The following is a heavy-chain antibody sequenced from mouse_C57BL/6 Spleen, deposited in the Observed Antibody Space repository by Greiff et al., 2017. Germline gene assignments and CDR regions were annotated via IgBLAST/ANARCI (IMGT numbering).Heavy chain of an antibody. J-gene: IGHJ4*01. CDR2: IHPYSGST. CDR1: GYTFTSYW. V-gene: IGHV1-64*01. CDR3: ARFVDLYYAMDY. Sequence: VQLQQPGAELVKPGASVKLSCKASGYTFTSYWMHWVKQRPGQGLEWIGMIHPYSGSTNYNEKFKSKATLTVDKSSSTAYMQLSSLTSEDSAVYYCARFVDLYYAMDYWGQGTSVTVSS.